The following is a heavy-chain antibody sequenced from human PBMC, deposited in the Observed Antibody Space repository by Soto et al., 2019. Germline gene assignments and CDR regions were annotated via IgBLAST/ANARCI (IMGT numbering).Heavy chain of an antibody. CDR1: GDSVSSNSAG. D-gene: IGHD1-26*01. CDR2: TYYKSKWYY. CDR3: ARDLEGVGATTPMVYYYYYGMDV. Sequence: PSQTLSLTCDISGDSVSSNSAGWNWIRQTPSRGLEWLGRTYYKSKWYYTYAASVKSRITISPDTSKNQFSLQLNSVTPEDTAVYYCARDLEGVGATTPMVYYYYYGMDVRGQGTTVTVSS. J-gene: IGHJ6*02. V-gene: IGHV6-1*01.